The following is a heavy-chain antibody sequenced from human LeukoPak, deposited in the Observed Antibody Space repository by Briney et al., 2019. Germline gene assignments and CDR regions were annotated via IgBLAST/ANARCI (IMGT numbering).Heavy chain of an antibody. CDR2: INTNTGNP. Sequence: ASVKVSCKASGYTFTSYAMNWVRQAPGQGLEWMGWINTNTGNPTYAQGFTGRFVFSLDTSVSTAYLQISSLKAEDTALYYCARRFEFCTNGVCYRYFDYWGQGTLVTVSS. D-gene: IGHD2-8*01. CDR1: GYTFTSYA. J-gene: IGHJ4*02. CDR3: ARRFEFCTNGVCYRYFDY. V-gene: IGHV7-4-1*02.